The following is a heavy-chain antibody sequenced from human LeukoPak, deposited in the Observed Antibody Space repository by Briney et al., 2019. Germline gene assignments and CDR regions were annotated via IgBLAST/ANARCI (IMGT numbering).Heavy chain of an antibody. D-gene: IGHD2-8*01. CDR3: SRENGAFSPFGY. J-gene: IGHJ4*02. CDR2: ISLTGLT. CDR1: GGSISNTNW. V-gene: IGHV4-4*02. Sequence: KASGTLSLTCGVSGGSISNTNWWSWVRQPPGQGLEWIGEISLTGLTHYNPSLESRVTVSLDKSKNQLSLNLTSVTAPDTAVYYCSRENGAFSPFGYWGQGTLVTVLS.